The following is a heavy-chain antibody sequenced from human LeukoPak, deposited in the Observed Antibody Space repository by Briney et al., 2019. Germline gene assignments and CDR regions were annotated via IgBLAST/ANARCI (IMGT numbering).Heavy chain of an antibody. V-gene: IGHV4-34*01. Sequence: SETLSLTCTVSGGSISGYYWSWIRQPPGKGLEWIGEINHSGSTNYNPSLKSRVTISVDTSKNQFSLKLSSVTAADTAVYYCARGGGRFLEWVSPYYYYGMDVWGQGTTVTVSS. CDR3: ARGGGRFLEWVSPYYYYGMDV. CDR2: INHSGST. D-gene: IGHD3-3*01. CDR1: GGSISGYY. J-gene: IGHJ6*02.